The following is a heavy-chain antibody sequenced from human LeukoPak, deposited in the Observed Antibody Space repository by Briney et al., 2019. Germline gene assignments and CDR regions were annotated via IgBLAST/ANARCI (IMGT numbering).Heavy chain of an antibody. Sequence: ASVKVSCKASGYTFTGYYIHWVRQAPGQGLEWMGWINPNNGATNYAQKFQGRVTMTTDTSTSTAYMELRSLRSDDTAVFYCARNYYDSSGYYMGYWGQGTLVTVSS. J-gene: IGHJ4*02. D-gene: IGHD3-22*01. V-gene: IGHV1-2*02. CDR2: INPNNGAT. CDR1: GYTFTGYY. CDR3: ARNYYDSSGYYMGY.